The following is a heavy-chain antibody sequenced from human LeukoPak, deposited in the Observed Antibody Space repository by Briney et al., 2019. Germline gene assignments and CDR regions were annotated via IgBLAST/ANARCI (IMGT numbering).Heavy chain of an antibody. J-gene: IGHJ4*02. V-gene: IGHV3-23*01. D-gene: IGHD5-18*01. Sequence: GGSLRLSCAASGFTFSSYDMNWVRQAPGKGLEWVSCISGSGGSTYYADSVKGRFTISRDNSKNTLYLQLNSLRAEDTAVYYCARAIRGYSYVLVYWGQETLVTVSS. CDR2: ISGSGGST. CDR1: GFTFSSYD. CDR3: ARAIRGYSYVLVY.